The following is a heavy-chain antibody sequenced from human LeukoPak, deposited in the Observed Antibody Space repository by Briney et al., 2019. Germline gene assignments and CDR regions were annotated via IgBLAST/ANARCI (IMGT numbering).Heavy chain of an antibody. J-gene: IGHJ6*03. CDR3: ARAGTVVYYYYMDV. Sequence: SETLSLTCTVSGGSISNYYWNWIRQPPGKGLEWIGYIYYSGSTNYNPSLKSRVSISVDTSKNQFSLKLNSVAAADTAVYYCARAGTVVYYYYMDVWGKGTTVTVSS. V-gene: IGHV4-59*01. D-gene: IGHD1/OR15-1a*01. CDR1: GGSISNYY. CDR2: IYYSGST.